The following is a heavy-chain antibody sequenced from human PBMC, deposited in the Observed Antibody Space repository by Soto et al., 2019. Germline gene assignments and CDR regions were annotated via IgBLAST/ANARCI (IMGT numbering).Heavy chain of an antibody. J-gene: IGHJ4*02. CDR2: ISGTGDST. CDR1: GFTFSSYA. V-gene: IGHV3-23*01. D-gene: IGHD3-22*01. CDR3: AKDRDSSGYYYRNY. Sequence: EVQLLESGGGLVQPGGSLRLSCAASGFTFSSYAMSWVRQAPGKGLEWVSAISGTGDSTYYADSVKGRFTISRDNSKNTLYLQINRLRAEDTAVYYCAKDRDSSGYYYRNYWGQGTLVTVSS.